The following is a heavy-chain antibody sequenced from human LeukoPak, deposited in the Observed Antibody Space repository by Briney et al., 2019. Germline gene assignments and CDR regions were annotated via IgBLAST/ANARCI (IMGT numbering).Heavy chain of an antibody. CDR2: IYYSGST. CDR3: ARAATYYDILTGYYMGAFDI. CDR1: GGSISSYY. Sequence: SETLSLTCTVSGGSISSYYWSWIRQPPGKGLEWIGYIYYSGSTNYNPSLKSRVTRSVDTSKNQFSLKLSSVTAADTAVYYCARAATYYDILTGYYMGAFDIWGQGTMVTVSS. V-gene: IGHV4-59*01. D-gene: IGHD3-9*01. J-gene: IGHJ3*02.